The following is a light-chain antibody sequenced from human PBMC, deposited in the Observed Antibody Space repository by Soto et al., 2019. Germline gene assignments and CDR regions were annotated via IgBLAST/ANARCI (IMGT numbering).Light chain of an antibody. CDR3: QQYSDWPPIT. CDR1: QSFSSTY. J-gene: IGKJ5*01. Sequence: EIVLTQSPGTLSLSPGERATLSCRASQSFSSTYLAWYQQKPGQAPRLLVYGASTRATGVPARFSGSGSGTEFTLTISSLQSEDFAVYYCQQYSDWPPITFGQGTRLEIK. CDR2: GAS. V-gene: IGKV3D-15*01.